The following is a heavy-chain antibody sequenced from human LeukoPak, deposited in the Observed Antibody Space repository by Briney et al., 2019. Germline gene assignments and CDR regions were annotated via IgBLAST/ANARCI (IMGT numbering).Heavy chain of an antibody. CDR3: ARDLVTSEEGY. D-gene: IGHD2-21*02. CDR1: GFTFSSYS. V-gene: IGHV3-21*01. CDR2: ISSSSSYI. J-gene: IGHJ4*02. Sequence: GGSLRLSCAASGFTFSSYSMNWVRQAPGKGLEWVSSISSSSSYIYYADSVKGRFTISRDNAKNSLYLQMNSLRAEDTAVYYCARDLVTSEEGYWGQGTLVTVSS.